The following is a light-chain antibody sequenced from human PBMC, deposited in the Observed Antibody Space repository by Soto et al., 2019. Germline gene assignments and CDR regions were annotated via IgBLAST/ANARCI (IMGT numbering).Light chain of an antibody. Sequence: QSALTQPPSASGSPGQSVAISCTGTSSDIGAYKFVSWYQQHPGKAPKLIIYEVSIRPSGVPDRFSGSKSGNTASLTVSGLLAEDEADYYCSLYAGSNNVVFGGGTKLT. CDR2: EVS. CDR3: SLYAGSNNVV. CDR1: SSDIGAYKF. V-gene: IGLV2-8*01. J-gene: IGLJ2*01.